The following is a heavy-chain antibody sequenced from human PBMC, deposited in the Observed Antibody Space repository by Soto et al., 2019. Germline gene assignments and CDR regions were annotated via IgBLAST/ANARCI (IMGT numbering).Heavy chain of an antibody. J-gene: IGHJ5*02. CDR2: IIPIFNTA. Sequence: QVQLVQSGAEVKKPVSSVKVSCKASGGSFSTFAISWVRPAPGQGLEWMGGIIPIFNTAKYTQNFQGRVTIIADESTSTAYMELSSLRSEDTAVYYCARDHPLARGNNWFDPWGQGTLVTVSS. D-gene: IGHD5-12*01. CDR1: GGSFSTFA. CDR3: ARDHPLARGNNWFDP. V-gene: IGHV1-69*01.